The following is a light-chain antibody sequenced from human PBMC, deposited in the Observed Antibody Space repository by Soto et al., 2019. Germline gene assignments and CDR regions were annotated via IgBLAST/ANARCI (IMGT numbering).Light chain of an antibody. Sequence: QSVLTQPASVSGSPGQSITISCTGTSSDVGRYNYVSWYQQYPGKAPKLIIFEVSIRPSGVSNPVSGSKSGTTASLTISGLQTDDEADYYCASYTSRTSVVFGGGTKLTVL. CDR2: EVS. V-gene: IGLV2-14*01. CDR3: ASYTSRTSVV. CDR1: SSDVGRYNY. J-gene: IGLJ2*01.